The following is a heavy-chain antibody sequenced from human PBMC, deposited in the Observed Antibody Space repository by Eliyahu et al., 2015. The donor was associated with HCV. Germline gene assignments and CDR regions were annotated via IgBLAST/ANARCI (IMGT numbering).Heavy chain of an antibody. CDR3: ARHSFFLYDRSGYSWFDP. V-gene: IGHV5-10-1*03. CDR1: GYNFTRYW. CDR2: IDPSDSYT. D-gene: IGHD3-22*01. Sequence: EVQLVQSGAEVKKPGESLRISCKGSGYNFTRYWMSWVRQMPGQGLEWMGRIDPSDSYTHYSPSFQGHVTISVDKSIDTAYLQWSSLKASDTAMYYCARHSFFLYDRSGYSWFDPWGQGTLVTVSS. J-gene: IGHJ5*02.